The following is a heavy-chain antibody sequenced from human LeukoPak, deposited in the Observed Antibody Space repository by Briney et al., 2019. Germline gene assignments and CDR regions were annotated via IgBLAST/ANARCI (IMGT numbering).Heavy chain of an antibody. CDR3: VFSSYSGYDYTYYYGMDV. D-gene: IGHD5-12*01. J-gene: IGHJ6*02. CDR1: GFTFSSYA. Sequence: GGSLRLSCAASGFTFSSYAMSWVRQAPGKGLDWVSAISGSGGSTYYADSVKGRFTISRDNSKNTLYLQMNSLRAEDTAVYYCVFSSYSGYDYTYYYGMDVWGQGTTVTVSS. V-gene: IGHV3-23*01. CDR2: ISGSGGST.